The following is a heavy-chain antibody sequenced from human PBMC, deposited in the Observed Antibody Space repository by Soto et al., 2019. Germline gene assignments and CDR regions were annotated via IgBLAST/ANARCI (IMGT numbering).Heavy chain of an antibody. V-gene: IGHV4-34*01. D-gene: IGHD2-15*01. CDR3: ARGRGEDIVVVVAAGYGMDV. Sequence: PSETLSLTCAVYGGSFSGYYWSWIRQPPGKGLEWIGEISHSGSTNYNPSLKSRVTISVDTSKNQFSLKLSSVTAADTAVYYCARGRGEDIVVVVAAGYGMDVWGQGTTVTVSS. J-gene: IGHJ6*02. CDR2: ISHSGST. CDR1: GGSFSGYY.